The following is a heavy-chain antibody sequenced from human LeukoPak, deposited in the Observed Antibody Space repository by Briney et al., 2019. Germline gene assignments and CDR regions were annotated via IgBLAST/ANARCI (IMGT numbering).Heavy chain of an antibody. CDR3: ASVGGVREGEDYYYYHGMDV. CDR1: GGSISSGYYN. D-gene: IGHD3-10*02. Sequence: SQTLSLTCTVSGGSISSGYYNWIWHRPQPGKDLVWPRHNYYSGSTYYNPSLTSRVTISVDPSRHSFSMTLSAVTSEVTAVYYCASVGGVREGEDYYYYHGMDVWGQGTTATV. J-gene: IGHJ6*02. V-gene: IGHV4-31*03. CDR2: NYYSGST.